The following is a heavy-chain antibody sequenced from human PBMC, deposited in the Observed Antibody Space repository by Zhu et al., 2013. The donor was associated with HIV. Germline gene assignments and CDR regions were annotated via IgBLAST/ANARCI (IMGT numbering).Heavy chain of an antibody. CDR1: GYTFTSYD. D-gene: IGHD3-22*01. CDR3: ARGKRIVEYYYDSSGYYYDY. Sequence: QVQLVQSGAEVKKPGASVKVSCKASGYTFTSYDINWVRQATGQGLEWMGWMNPNSGNTGYAQKFQGRVTMTRNTSISTAYMELSSLRSEDTAVYYCARGKRIVEYYYDSSGYYYDYWGQGTLVTVSS. V-gene: IGHV1-8*01. J-gene: IGHJ4*02. CDR2: MNPNSGNT.